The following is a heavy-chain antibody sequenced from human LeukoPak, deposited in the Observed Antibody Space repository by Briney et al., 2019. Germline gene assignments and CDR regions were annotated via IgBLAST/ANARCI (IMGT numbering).Heavy chain of an antibody. D-gene: IGHD5-24*01. CDR2: INPNSGGT. CDR3: ARVLTDGYNNGNFQH. Sequence: GASVKVSCKASGYTFTGYYMHWVRQAPGQGLEWMGWINPNSGGTNYAQKFQGRATMTIDTSSSTAYLELSRLRSDDTAVYFCARVLTDGYNNGNFQHWGQGTLVTVSS. CDR1: GYTFTGYY. V-gene: IGHV1-2*02. J-gene: IGHJ1*01.